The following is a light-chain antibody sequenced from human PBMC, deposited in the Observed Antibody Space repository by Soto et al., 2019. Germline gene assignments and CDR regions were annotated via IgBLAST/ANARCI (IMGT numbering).Light chain of an antibody. CDR1: SSDVGGYNY. CDR2: DVD. V-gene: IGLV2-14*01. CDR3: SSYTSSNTVV. Sequence: QSVLPQPASVSGSPGQSITISCSGTSSDVGGYNYVCWYQQHPGKAPKLMIYDVDNRPSGVSNRFSGSRSGNTASLTISGLQAEDEADYYCSSYTSSNTVVFGGGTKLTV. J-gene: IGLJ2*01.